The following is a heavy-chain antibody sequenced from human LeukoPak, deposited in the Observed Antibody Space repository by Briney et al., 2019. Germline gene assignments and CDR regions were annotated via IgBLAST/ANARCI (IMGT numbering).Heavy chain of an antibody. Sequence: SQTLSLTRTVSGGSISSGGYYWSWIRQYPGKGLVWIGYISYSGSTYYDSSLKSRITISVDTSKKQFSLKLSLVAAADTAFYYCARTYCSGGGCYSGSPNYYYYYGMDVWGQGTTVTVSS. CDR1: GGSISSGGYY. D-gene: IGHD2-15*01. J-gene: IGHJ6*02. CDR3: ARTYCSGGGCYSGSPNYYYYYGMDV. V-gene: IGHV4-31*03. CDR2: ISYSGST.